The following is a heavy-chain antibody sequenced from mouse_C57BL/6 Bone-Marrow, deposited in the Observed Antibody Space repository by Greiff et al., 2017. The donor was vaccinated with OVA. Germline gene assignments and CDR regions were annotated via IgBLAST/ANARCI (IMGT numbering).Heavy chain of an antibody. CDR3: AREYYYGSSYDWYFDV. V-gene: IGHV1-82*01. CDR1: GYAFSSSW. J-gene: IGHJ1*03. CDR2: IYPGDGDT. D-gene: IGHD1-1*01. Sequence: LVESGPELVKPGASVKISCKASGYAFSSSWMNWVKQRPGKGLEWIGRIYPGDGDTNYNGKFKGKATLTADKSSSTAYMQLSSLTSEDSAVYFCAREYYYGSSYDWYFDVWGTGTTVTVSS.